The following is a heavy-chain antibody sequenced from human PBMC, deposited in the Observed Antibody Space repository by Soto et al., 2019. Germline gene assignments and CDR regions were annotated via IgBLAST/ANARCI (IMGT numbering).Heavy chain of an antibody. CDR1: GGSFSGYY. D-gene: IGHD2-2*01. CDR2: ISHTGNT. J-gene: IGHJ4*02. Sequence: QVQLQQWGAGLLKPSETLSLTCAVYGGSFSGYYWNWIRQPPGKGLEWIGEISHTGNTNYNPSLKSRVTLSVDTSKKQFSLRLTSVTAADTGVYYCARDLQLPLDYWGQGTLVTVSS. V-gene: IGHV4-34*01. CDR3: ARDLQLPLDY.